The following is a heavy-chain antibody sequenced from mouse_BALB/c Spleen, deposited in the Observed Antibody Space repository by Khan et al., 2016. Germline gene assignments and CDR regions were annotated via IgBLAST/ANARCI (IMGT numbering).Heavy chain of an antibody. CDR3: ARGRTAFAY. Sequence: VQLQQPGAELVKPGASVKLSCTASGFNIKDTYMHWVKQRPEQGLEWIGRIDTANGNTKYDPKFQGKAPITADTSSNQAYLQLSSLTSEDTAVYYCARGRTAFAYWGQGTLVTVSA. V-gene: IGHV14-3*02. J-gene: IGHJ3*01. CDR1: GFNIKDTY. CDR2: IDTANGNT. D-gene: IGHD4-1*01.